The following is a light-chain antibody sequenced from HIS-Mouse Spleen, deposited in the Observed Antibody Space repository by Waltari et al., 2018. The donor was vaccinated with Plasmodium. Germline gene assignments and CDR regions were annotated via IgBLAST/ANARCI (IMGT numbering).Light chain of an antibody. CDR2: EVS. V-gene: IGLV2-8*01. CDR1: SSDVGGYNY. Sequence: QSALTQPPSASGSPGQSVPISCTGTSSDVGGYNYVSWYQQHPGKAPKLMIYEVSKRPSGVPERFSGSKSGNTASLTVSGLQAEDEADYYCSSYAGSNNFVVFGGGTKLTVL. J-gene: IGLJ2*01. CDR3: SSYAGSNNFVV.